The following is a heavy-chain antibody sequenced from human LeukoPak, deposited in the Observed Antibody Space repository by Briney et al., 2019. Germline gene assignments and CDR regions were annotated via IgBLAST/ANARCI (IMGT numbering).Heavy chain of an antibody. CDR1: GFTFRNHG. D-gene: IGHD3-9*01. CDR2: IWYDGSNQ. J-gene: IGHJ4*02. V-gene: IGHV3-33*01. Sequence: GTSLRLSCAASGFTFRNHGMHWVRQAPGKGLEWVAVIWYDGSNQLYADSVKGRFTISRGNSKNTLHLQMNSLRAEDTAVYYCARDRQLQYFDYWGQGTLVTVSS. CDR3: ARDRQLQYFDY.